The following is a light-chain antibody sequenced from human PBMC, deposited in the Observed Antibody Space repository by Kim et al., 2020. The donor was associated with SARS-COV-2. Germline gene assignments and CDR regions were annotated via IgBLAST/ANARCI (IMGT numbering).Light chain of an antibody. J-gene: IGLJ2*01. Sequence: SSELTQDPAVSVALGQTVRITCQGDSLRSYYATWYQQKPGQAPILVIYGKNNRPSGIPDRFSGSSLGNTASLTITGTQAGDEADYYCNSRDSNNNVLFGGGTQLTVL. CDR1: SLRSYY. CDR3: NSRDSNNNVL. V-gene: IGLV3-19*01. CDR2: GKN.